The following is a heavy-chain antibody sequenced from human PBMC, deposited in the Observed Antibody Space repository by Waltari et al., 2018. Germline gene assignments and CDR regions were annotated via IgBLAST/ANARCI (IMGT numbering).Heavy chain of an antibody. CDR1: GFTFRSYS. J-gene: IGHJ4*02. CDR2: ISSGGTYI. CDR3: VRSTSWRYYFDT. D-gene: IGHD6-13*01. V-gene: IGHV3-21*01. Sequence: DVQLVESGGGLVKPGGSLGLLCSASGFTFRSYSMHWVRQAPGKRLEWVASISSGGTYIYYTYSVKGRFTNARGSVTDSLYLQMNSLRVEDTATYFCVRSTSWRYYFDTWGQGTLVAVSS.